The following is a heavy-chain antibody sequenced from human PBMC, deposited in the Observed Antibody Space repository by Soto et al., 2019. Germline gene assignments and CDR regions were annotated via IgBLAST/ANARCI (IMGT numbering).Heavy chain of an antibody. CDR1: GFTFSSYA. CDR3: AKDVYYDFWSGYYTYYYYYGMDV. CDR2: ISGSGGST. J-gene: IGHJ6*02. D-gene: IGHD3-3*01. Sequence: GGSLRLSCAASGFTFSSYAMSWVRQAPGKGLEWVSAISGSGGSTYYADSVKGRFTISRDNSKNTLYLQMNSLRAEDTAVYYCAKDVYYDFWSGYYTYYYYYGMDVWGQGTTVTVSS. V-gene: IGHV3-23*01.